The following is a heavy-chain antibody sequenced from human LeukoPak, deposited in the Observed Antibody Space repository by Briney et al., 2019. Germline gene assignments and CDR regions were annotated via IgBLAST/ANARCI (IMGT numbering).Heavy chain of an antibody. CDR2: ISPDGKSI. D-gene: IGHD3-22*01. CDR3: ARGPVTMIVKGYFDY. J-gene: IGHJ4*02. V-gene: IGHV3-11*01. CDR1: GFTFSDPY. Sequence: GGSLRLSCAASGFTFSDPYMSWIRQAPGKGLEYLSYISPDGKSISYTDSVKGRFTISRDNAKNSLYLQMNSLRAEDTALYYCARGPVTMIVKGYFDYWGQGTLVTVSS.